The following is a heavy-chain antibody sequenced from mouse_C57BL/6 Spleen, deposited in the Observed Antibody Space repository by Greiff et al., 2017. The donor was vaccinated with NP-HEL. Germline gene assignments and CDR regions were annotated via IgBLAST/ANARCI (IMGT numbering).Heavy chain of an antibody. CDR1: GYSFTGYY. Sequence: VQLQQSGPELVKPGASVKISCKASGYSFTGYYMHWVKQSPEKSLEWIGEINPSTGGTTYNQKFKAKATLTVDKSSSTAYMQLKSLTSEDSAVYYCARSGESSYWYFDVWGTGTTVTVSS. D-gene: IGHD1-1*01. J-gene: IGHJ1*03. CDR3: ARSGESSYWYFDV. V-gene: IGHV1-42*01. CDR2: INPSTGGT.